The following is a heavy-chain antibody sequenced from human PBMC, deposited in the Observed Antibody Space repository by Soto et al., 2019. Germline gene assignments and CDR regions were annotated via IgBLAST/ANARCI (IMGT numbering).Heavy chain of an antibody. CDR3: ARVDYDSSGYRGWRL. D-gene: IGHD3-22*01. CDR1: GYTFTSYG. J-gene: IGHJ4*02. V-gene: IGHV1-18*04. Sequence: ASVKVSCKASGYTFTSYGISSVRQAPGQGLEWMGWISAYNGNTNYAQKLQGRVTMTTDTSTSTAYMELRSLRSDDTAVYYCARVDYDSSGYRGWRLWGQGTLVTVSS. CDR2: ISAYNGNT.